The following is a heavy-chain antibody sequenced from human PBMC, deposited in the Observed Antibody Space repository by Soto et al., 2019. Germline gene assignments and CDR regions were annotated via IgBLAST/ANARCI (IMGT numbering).Heavy chain of an antibody. J-gene: IGHJ4*02. CDR1: GGSISSYY. Sequence: QVQLQESGPGLVKPSETLSLTCTVSGGSISSYYWSWIRQPPGKGLEWIGYIYYSGSTNYNPSLKSRVTISVDTSKNQSALKLSYVTAADTVVYYCARWRGGYSGYNYYFDYWGQGTLVTVSS. CDR3: ARWRGGYSGYNYYFDY. D-gene: IGHD5-12*01. CDR2: IYYSGST. V-gene: IGHV4-59*01.